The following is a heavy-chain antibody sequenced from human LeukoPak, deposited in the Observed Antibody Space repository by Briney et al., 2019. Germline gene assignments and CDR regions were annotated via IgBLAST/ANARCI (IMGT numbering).Heavy chain of an antibody. V-gene: IGHV3-9*01. Sequence: GGSLRLSCAASGFTFDDYAMHWVRQAPGKGLAWVSGISWNSGSIGYADSVKGRFTISRDNAKNSLYLQMNSLRAEDTALYYCAKAGLRQWLVQGVYYFDYWGQGTLVTVSS. J-gene: IGHJ4*02. CDR1: GFTFDDYA. D-gene: IGHD6-19*01. CDR3: AKAGLRQWLVQGVYYFDY. CDR2: ISWNSGSI.